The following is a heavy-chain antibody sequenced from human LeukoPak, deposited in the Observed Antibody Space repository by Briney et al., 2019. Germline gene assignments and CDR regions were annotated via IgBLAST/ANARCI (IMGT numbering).Heavy chain of an antibody. Sequence: ASVKVSCKASGYTFTSYGISWVRQAPGQGLEWMGRISAYNGNTNYAQKLQGRVTMTTDTSTSTAYMELRSLRSDDTAVYYCARVTIWYYDILTGYSTEYYFDYWGQGTLVTVSS. J-gene: IGHJ4*02. V-gene: IGHV1-18*01. CDR3: ARVTIWYYDILTGYSTEYYFDY. CDR1: GYTFTSYG. D-gene: IGHD3-9*01. CDR2: ISAYNGNT.